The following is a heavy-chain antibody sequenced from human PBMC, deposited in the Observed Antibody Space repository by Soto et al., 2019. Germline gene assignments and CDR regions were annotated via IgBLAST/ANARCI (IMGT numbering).Heavy chain of an antibody. CDR3: ARDKITGLFDY. V-gene: IGHV4-34*01. Sequence: SETLSLTCAVYGGSFSGYYLTWIRQPPGTGLEWIGEINHSGSTNYNPSLKSRVTISVDTSKNQFSLKLTSVTAADTAVYYCARDKITGLFDYWGQGTLVTVS. CDR1: GGSFSGYY. D-gene: IGHD2-8*02. J-gene: IGHJ4*02. CDR2: INHSGST.